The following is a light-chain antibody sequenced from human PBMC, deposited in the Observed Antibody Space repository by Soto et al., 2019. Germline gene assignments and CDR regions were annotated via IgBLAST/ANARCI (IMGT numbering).Light chain of an antibody. J-gene: IGKJ1*01. CDR2: AAS. CDR3: QQSFNTPRA. CDR1: QTINTY. V-gene: IGKV1-39*01. Sequence: DVQMTQSPSSLSASVGDRVTITCRASQTINTYVNWYQQKPGKAPKLLIYAASSLQSGVSSRFSGSGSGTDFTLTVSSLQPEDFATYYCQQSFNTPRAFGQGTKVEIK.